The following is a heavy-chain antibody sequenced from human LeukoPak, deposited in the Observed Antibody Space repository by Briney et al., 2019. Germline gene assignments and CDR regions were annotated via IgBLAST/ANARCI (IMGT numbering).Heavy chain of an antibody. Sequence: ASVKVSCKASGYTFTSYGISWVRQAPGQGLEWMGWINPHSGGTNYAQKFQDRVTMTGDTSISTAYMELSRLISDDTAIYYCARGGDNYDILTQWGQGTLVTVSS. D-gene: IGHD3-9*01. CDR3: ARGGDNYDILTQ. V-gene: IGHV1-2*02. J-gene: IGHJ4*02. CDR2: INPHSGGT. CDR1: GYTFTSYG.